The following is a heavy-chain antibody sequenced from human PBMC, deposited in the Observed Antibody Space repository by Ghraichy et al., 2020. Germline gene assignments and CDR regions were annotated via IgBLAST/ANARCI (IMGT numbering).Heavy chain of an antibody. CDR3: ATLDGSGSYNKDYSFHY. D-gene: IGHD3-10*01. Sequence: LSLTCAASGFTFSSYAMTWVRQAPGKGLEWVSFISTGSSYIYYGPSVKGRFTVSRDNAKNSLYLQMNSLRAEDTAVYYCATLDGSGSYNKDYSFHYWGQGTLVTVSS. CDR1: GFTFSSYA. J-gene: IGHJ4*02. CDR2: ISTGSSYI. V-gene: IGHV3-21*01.